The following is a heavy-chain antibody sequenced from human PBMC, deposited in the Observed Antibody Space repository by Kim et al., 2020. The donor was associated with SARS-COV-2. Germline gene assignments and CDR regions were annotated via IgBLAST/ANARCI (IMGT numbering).Heavy chain of an antibody. J-gene: IGHJ4*02. CDR2: IYYSGST. V-gene: IGHV4-59*13. CDR3: ARVSYYDSSGYYALHPFDY. CDR1: GGSISSYY. Sequence: SETLSLTCTVSGGSISSYYWSWIRQPPGKGLEWIGYIYYSGSTNYNPSLKSRVTISVDTSKNQFSLKLSSVTAADTAVYYCARVSYYDSSGYYALHPFDYWGQGTLVTVSS. D-gene: IGHD3-22*01.